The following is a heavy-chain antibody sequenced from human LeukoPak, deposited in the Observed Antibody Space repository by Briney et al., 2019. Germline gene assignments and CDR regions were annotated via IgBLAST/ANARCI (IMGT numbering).Heavy chain of an antibody. Sequence: GGSLRLACEASGFTFNHYWMSWVRQAPGKGLEWVANIKEDGSETYYVDSVEGRFTIPRDNANNALYLQMNDLRAEDTAVYYCARDRPSDQFLFYQTFDCWGQGTLGAVSS. CDR2: IKEDGSET. CDR3: ARDRPSDQFLFYQTFDC. D-gene: IGHD2/OR15-2a*01. J-gene: IGHJ4*02. V-gene: IGHV3-7*01. CDR1: GFTFNHYW.